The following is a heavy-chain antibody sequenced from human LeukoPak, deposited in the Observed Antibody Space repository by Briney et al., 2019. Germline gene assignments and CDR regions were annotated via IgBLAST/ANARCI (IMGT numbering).Heavy chain of an antibody. CDR1: GYTLTELS. D-gene: IGHD6-13*01. CDR2: FDPEDGET. CDR3: ATPHIAAAGAFDY. J-gene: IGHJ4*02. V-gene: IGHV1-24*01. Sequence: ASVNVSCKVSGYTLTELSMHWVRPTPGKGREWMGGFDPEDGETIYAQKFQGRVTMTEDTSTDTAYMELSSLRSEDTAVYYCATPHIAAAGAFDYWGQGTLVTVSS.